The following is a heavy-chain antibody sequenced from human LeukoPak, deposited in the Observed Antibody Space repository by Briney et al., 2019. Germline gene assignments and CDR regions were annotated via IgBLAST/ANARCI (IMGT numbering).Heavy chain of an antibody. Sequence: GGSLRLSCAASGFTVSSNYMSWVRQAPGKELEWVSVIYSGGSTYYADSVKGRFTISRDNSKNTLYLQMNSLRAEDTAVYYCARAFIAAAGKARSYGMDVWGQGTTVTVSS. CDR3: ARAFIAAAGKARSYGMDV. CDR2: IYSGGST. D-gene: IGHD6-13*01. J-gene: IGHJ6*02. V-gene: IGHV3-66*01. CDR1: GFTVSSNY.